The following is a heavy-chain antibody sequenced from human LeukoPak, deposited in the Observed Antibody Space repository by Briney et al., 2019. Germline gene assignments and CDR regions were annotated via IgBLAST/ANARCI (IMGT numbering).Heavy chain of an antibody. J-gene: IGHJ4*02. CDR1: GFTISSYS. CDR3: AKAMGTPWRDN. D-gene: IGHD1-1*01. V-gene: IGHV3-48*01. Sequence: GGSLRLSCAASGFTISSYSMNWVRQAPGKGLEWVSYISSSSSTIYYADSVKGRFTISRDNAKNSLYLQMNSLRAEDTAVYYCAKAMGTPWRDNWGQGTLVTVSS. CDR2: ISSSSSTI.